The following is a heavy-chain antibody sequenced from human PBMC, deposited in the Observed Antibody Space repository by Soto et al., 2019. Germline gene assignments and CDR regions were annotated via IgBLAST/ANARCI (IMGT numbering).Heavy chain of an antibody. CDR1: GYTFTSYA. D-gene: IGHD5-18*01. V-gene: IGHV1-3*01. Sequence: ASVKVSCKASGYTFTSYAMHWVRQAPGQRLEWMGWINAGNGNTKYSQKNQGRDTITRDTSASTAYMELSSLRSEDTAVYYCARVMDTAMVTFDYWGQGTLVTVSS. CDR2: INAGNGNT. J-gene: IGHJ4*02. CDR3: ARVMDTAMVTFDY.